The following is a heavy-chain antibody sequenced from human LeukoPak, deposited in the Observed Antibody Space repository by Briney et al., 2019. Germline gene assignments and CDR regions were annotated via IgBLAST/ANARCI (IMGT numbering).Heavy chain of an antibody. CDR3: ATPSGYSYGFNAFDI. D-gene: IGHD5-18*01. Sequence: ASVKVSCKASGYTFTYRYLHWVRQAPGQALEWMGWITPFNGNTNYAQKFQDRVTITRDRSMSTAYMELSSLRSEDTAMYYCATPSGYSYGFNAFDIWGQGTMVTVSS. V-gene: IGHV1-45*02. CDR2: ITPFNGNT. CDR1: GYTFTYRY. J-gene: IGHJ3*02.